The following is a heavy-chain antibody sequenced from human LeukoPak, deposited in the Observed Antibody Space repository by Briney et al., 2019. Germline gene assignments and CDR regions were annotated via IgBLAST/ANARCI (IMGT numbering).Heavy chain of an antibody. J-gene: IGHJ4*02. CDR3: ARDHSGSYFFFDY. Sequence: SETLSLTCTVSGGSISNYYWSWIRQPPGKGLEWIGYIYYSGSTNYNPSLKSRVTISVDTSKNQFSLKLSSVTAADTAVYYCARDHSGSYFFFDYWGQGTLVTVSS. V-gene: IGHV4-59*01. CDR1: GGSISNYY. D-gene: IGHD1-26*01. CDR2: IYYSGST.